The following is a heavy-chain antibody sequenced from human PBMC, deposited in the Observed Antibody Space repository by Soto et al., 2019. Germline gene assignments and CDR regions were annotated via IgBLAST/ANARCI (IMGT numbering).Heavy chain of an antibody. Sequence: ASVKVSCKASGYTFTTYDISWVRQAPGEGLEWLGWINTHNGNTNYAQNLQGRVFMTADTSTNTAYMELRSLRSDDTAIYYCTREGSAPYYYYAMDAWGQGTTVTGSS. CDR1: GYTFTTYD. CDR2: INTHNGNT. J-gene: IGHJ6*02. D-gene: IGHD3-10*01. V-gene: IGHV1-18*01. CDR3: TREGSAPYYYYAMDA.